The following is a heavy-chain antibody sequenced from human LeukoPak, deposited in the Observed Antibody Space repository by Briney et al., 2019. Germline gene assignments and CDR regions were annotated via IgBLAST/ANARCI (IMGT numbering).Heavy chain of an antibody. V-gene: IGHV4-59*01. Sequence: SETLSLTCTVSGGSISNSYWSWVRQPPGKGLEWIGYIDYTGRTMYNPSLKSRVTTSLDTSKDQVSLQLSSVTAADTAVYYCTRQGGNYAYLDYWGQETLVTVSS. CDR2: IDYTGRT. CDR1: GGSISNSY. CDR3: TRQGGNYAYLDY. J-gene: IGHJ4*02. D-gene: IGHD1-26*01.